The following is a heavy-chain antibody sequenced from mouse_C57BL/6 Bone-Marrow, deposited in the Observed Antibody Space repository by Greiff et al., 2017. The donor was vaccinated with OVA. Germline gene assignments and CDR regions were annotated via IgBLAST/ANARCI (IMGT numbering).Heavy chain of an antibody. D-gene: IGHD1-1*01. CDR2: ISGGGGNT. J-gene: IGHJ1*03. CDR1: GFTFSSYT. CDR3: ARSHYGSSHWYFDV. V-gene: IGHV5-9*01. Sequence: EVKLMESGGGLVKPGGSLKLSCAASGFTFSSYTMSWVRQTPEKRLEWVATISGGGGNTYYPDSVKGRFTISRDNAKNTLYLQMSSLRSEDTALYYCARSHYGSSHWYFDVWGTGTTVTVSS.